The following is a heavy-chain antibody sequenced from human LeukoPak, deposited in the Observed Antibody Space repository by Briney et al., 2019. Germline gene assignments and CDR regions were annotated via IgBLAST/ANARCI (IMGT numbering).Heavy chain of an antibody. CDR2: VHLTENA. J-gene: IGHJ3*01. CDR1: GDSIQSYF. Sequence: PSETLSLTCPVSGDSIQSYFWSWIRQSPGKGLEWIGHVHLTENAKSNPSLKSRVTISPDRSKRQFSLRVTSVTAADTAVYYCAKSLAARPPGPFGLWSRGTWVTVSS. V-gene: IGHV4-59*01. D-gene: IGHD6-6*01. CDR3: AKSLAARPPGPFGL.